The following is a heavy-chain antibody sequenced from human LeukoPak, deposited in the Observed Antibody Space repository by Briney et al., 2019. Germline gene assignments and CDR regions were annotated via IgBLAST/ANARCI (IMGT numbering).Heavy chain of an antibody. Sequence: GGSLRLSCAASGFTFNTYSMNWVRQAPGKGLEWVSFISSSSSYIDYADSVKGRFTISRDNTKNSLFLQMNNVRAEDTAVYYCARDEAVMDYYYMDVWGKGTTVTVSS. J-gene: IGHJ6*03. V-gene: IGHV3-21*01. CDR3: ARDEAVMDYYYMDV. CDR1: GFTFNTYS. CDR2: ISSSSSYI. D-gene: IGHD2-8*01.